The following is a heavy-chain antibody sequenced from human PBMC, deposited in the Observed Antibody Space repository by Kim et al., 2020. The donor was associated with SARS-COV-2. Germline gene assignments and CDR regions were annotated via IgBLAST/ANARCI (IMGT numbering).Heavy chain of an antibody. J-gene: IGHJ4*02. CDR2: ISWNSGSI. Sequence: GGSLRLSCAASGFTFGDYAMHWVRQAPGKGLEWVSGISWNSGSIGYADSVKGRFTISRDNAKNSLYLQMNSLRAEDTALYYCAKVPKLYSGSYDWGQGTLVTVSS. CDR1: GFTFGDYA. V-gene: IGHV3-9*01. D-gene: IGHD1-26*01. CDR3: AKVPKLYSGSYD.